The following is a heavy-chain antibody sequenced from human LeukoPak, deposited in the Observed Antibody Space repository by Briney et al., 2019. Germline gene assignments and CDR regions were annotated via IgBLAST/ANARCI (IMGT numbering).Heavy chain of an antibody. V-gene: IGHV3-21*01. J-gene: IGHJ6*02. CDR3: ARDLVYDILTDITGCYYGMDV. CDR2: ISSSSSYI. Sequence: GGSLRLSCAASGFTFSSYSMNWVRQAPGKGLEWVSSISSSSSYIYYVDSVKGRFTISRDNAKNSLYLQMNSLRAEDTAVYYCARDLVYDILTDITGCYYGMDVWGQGTTVTVSS. D-gene: IGHD3-9*01. CDR1: GFTFSSYS.